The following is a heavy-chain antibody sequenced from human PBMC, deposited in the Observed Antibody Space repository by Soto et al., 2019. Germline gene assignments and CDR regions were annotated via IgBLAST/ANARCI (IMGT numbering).Heavy chain of an antibody. CDR3: ARVPRYADYCFDN. D-gene: IGHD4-17*01. V-gene: IGHV4-39*01. Sequence: PSETLSLTCSVSGDSISSSSYYWGWIRQPPGRGLEWIGSIYYTGSTYYNPSLKSRVTMSVDTSKNQFSLKLNSVTAADTAVYYCARVPRYADYCFDNWGQGNLVT. CDR2: IYYTGST. J-gene: IGHJ5*02. CDR1: GDSISSSSYY.